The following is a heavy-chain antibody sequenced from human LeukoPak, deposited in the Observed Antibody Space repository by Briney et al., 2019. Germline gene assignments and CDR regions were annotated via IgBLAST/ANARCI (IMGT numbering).Heavy chain of an antibody. CDR2: IYYSGST. CDR3: ARAWITMIGGYNWFDP. CDR1: GGSLSSSRYY. D-gene: IGHD3-22*01. Sequence: SETLSLTCTVSGGSLSSSRYYWGWIRQPPGKGLEWIGGIYYSGSTYYNPSLKSRVTISVDTSKNQFSLKLSSVTAADTAVYYCARAWITMIGGYNWFDPWGQGTLVTVSS. V-gene: IGHV4-39*07. J-gene: IGHJ5*02.